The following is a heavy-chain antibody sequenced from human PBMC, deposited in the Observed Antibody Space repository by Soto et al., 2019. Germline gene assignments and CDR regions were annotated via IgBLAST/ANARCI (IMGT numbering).Heavy chain of an antibody. CDR2: VSFDGSAK. Sequence: GGSLRLSCAASGFTFSNCAMHWVRQAPGKGLEWVALVSFDGSAKYYADSGKGRFTISRDNSKNTLYLQMNSLRAEDTAMYYCAKPLGSGYTYGYNSWGQGTLVTVSS. V-gene: IGHV3-30*18. CDR3: AKPLGSGYTYGYNS. J-gene: IGHJ4*02. CDR1: GFTFSNCA. D-gene: IGHD5-18*01.